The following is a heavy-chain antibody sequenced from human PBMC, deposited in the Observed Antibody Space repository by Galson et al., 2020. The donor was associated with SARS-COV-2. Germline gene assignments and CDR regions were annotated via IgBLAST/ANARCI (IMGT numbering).Heavy chain of an antibody. CDR1: GFTFSSYW. CDR2: INSDGSST. CDR3: ARRGGGYYSDAFDI. J-gene: IGHJ3*02. Sequence: TGGSLRLSCAASGFTFSSYWMHWVRQAPGKGLVWVSRINSDGSSTIYADSVKGRFTISRDNAKNTLYLQMNSLRVGDTAVYYCARRGGGYYSDAFDIWGQGTMVTVSS. V-gene: IGHV3-74*01. D-gene: IGHD3-3*01.